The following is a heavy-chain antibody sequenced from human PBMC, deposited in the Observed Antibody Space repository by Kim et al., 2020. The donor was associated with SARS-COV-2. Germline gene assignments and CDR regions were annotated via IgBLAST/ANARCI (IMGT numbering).Heavy chain of an antibody. CDR2: IYYSGST. CDR1: GGSISSYY. CDR3: ARDAHAYNWNDEEGWFDP. V-gene: IGHV4-59*01. Sequence: SETLSLTCTVSGGSISSYYWSWIRQPPGKGLEWIGYIYYSGSTNYNPSLKSRVTISVDTSKNQFSLKLSSVTAADTAVYYCARDAHAYNWNDEEGWFDPWGQGTLVTVSS. J-gene: IGHJ5*02. D-gene: IGHD1-1*01.